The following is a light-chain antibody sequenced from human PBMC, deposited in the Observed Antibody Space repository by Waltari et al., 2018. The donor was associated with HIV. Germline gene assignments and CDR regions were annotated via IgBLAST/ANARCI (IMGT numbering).Light chain of an antibody. CDR1: QSVTKN. V-gene: IGKV3-15*01. CDR3: QQYHNYWT. J-gene: IGKJ1*01. CDR2: GAS. Sequence: EVVLTQSPATVSVSPGGRVILSCRASQSVTKNLARYQQQPGQAPRLVICGASTRAAGVPARFTGRGSGTQFTLTISSLQSEDFAIYYCQQYHNYWTFGQGSK.